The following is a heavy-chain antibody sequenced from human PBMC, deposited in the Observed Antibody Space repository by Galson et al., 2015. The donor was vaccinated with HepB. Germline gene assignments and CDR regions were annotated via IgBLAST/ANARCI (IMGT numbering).Heavy chain of an antibody. J-gene: IGHJ4*02. V-gene: IGHV3-11*01. CDR3: ARDRAVTTYFDY. D-gene: IGHD4-17*01. CDR2: ISSSGSTI. CDR1: GFTFSDYY. Sequence: LRLSCAASGFTFSDYYMSWIRQAPGKGLEWVSYISSSGSTIYYADSVKGRFTISRDNAKNSLYLQMNSLRAEDTAVYYCARDRAVTTYFDYWGQGTLVTVSS.